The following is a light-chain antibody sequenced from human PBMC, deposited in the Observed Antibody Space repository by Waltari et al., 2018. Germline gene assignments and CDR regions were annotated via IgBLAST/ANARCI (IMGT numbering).Light chain of an antibody. V-gene: IGLV2-23*01. CDR2: EAT. CDR3: CSYAGSSSPRL. J-gene: IGLJ3*02. Sequence: QSALTQPASVSGSPGQSITISCTVSSSDDGNFNLVSWYQLHPGKAPKLLIFEATKRPSGISYHFSGSKSGNTASLTISGLQAEDEADYFCCSYAGSSSPRLFGGGTKLSVL. CDR1: SSDDGNFNL.